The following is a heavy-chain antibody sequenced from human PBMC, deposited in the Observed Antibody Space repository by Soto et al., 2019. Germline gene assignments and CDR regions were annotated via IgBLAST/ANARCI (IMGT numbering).Heavy chain of an antibody. Sequence: QVQLVQSGAEVKKPGSSVRVSCKASGGIFSSNAISWVRQAPGQGLEWMGGIIPIFGTVNYAQKLQGRVTITADESTSTANMELSSLRSEDTAVYYCATGGRGYGFGRGAPRYYFEYWGQGTQVTVSS. CDR3: ATGGRGYGFGRGAPRYYFEY. CDR1: GGIFSSNA. D-gene: IGHD5-18*01. CDR2: IIPIFGTV. J-gene: IGHJ4*02. V-gene: IGHV1-69*01.